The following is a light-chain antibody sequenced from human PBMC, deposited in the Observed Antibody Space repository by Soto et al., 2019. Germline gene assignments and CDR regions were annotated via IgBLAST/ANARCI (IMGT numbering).Light chain of an antibody. Sequence: QSVLTQPPSASGTPGQRVTISGSGSSSNIGSNYVYWYQQLPGTAPKLLIYRNNQRPSGVPDRLSGSKSGTSASLAISGLRSEDEADYYCAAWDDSLSGRVVFGGGTKLTVL. CDR2: RNN. CDR3: AAWDDSLSGRVV. V-gene: IGLV1-47*01. J-gene: IGLJ2*01. CDR1: SSNIGSNY.